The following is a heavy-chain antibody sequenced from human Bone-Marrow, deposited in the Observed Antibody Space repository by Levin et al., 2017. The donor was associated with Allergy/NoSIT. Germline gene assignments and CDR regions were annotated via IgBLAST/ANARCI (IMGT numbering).Heavy chain of an antibody. Sequence: WASVKVSCKASGYTFTGYYMHWVRQAPGQGLEWMGWINPNNGGTYYPQRFQGRVTLTRDTSIGTAYMELSSLRSDDTAVYYCARDRSHREFDYWGQGTLVTVSS. CDR1: GYTFTGYY. J-gene: IGHJ4*02. D-gene: IGHD3-16*02. CDR2: INPNNGGT. V-gene: IGHV1-2*02. CDR3: ARDRSHREFDY.